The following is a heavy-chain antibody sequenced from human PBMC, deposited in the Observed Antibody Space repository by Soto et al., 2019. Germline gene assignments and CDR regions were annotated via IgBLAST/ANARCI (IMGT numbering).Heavy chain of an antibody. Sequence: VASVKVSCKASGYTFTSYGISWVRQAPGQGLEWMGWISTYNGNTKYAQKLQGWVTMTRDTSISTAYMELSRLRSDDTAVYYCARGPLLRYFDWLSSRMDVWGQGTTVTVSS. CDR1: GYTFTSYG. D-gene: IGHD3-9*01. CDR3: ARGPLLRYFDWLSSRMDV. CDR2: ISTYNGNT. J-gene: IGHJ6*02. V-gene: IGHV1-18*01.